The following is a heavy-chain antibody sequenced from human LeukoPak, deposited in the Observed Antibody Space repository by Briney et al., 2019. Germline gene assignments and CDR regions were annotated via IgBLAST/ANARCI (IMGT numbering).Heavy chain of an antibody. J-gene: IGHJ4*02. CDR3: ASHVNYGDSEKYFDY. CDR1: GFTFSSYG. D-gene: IGHD4-17*01. V-gene: IGHV3-30*03. Sequence: PGGSLRLSCAASGFTFSSYGMHWVRQAPGKGLEWVAVISYDGSNKYYADPVKGRFTISRDNSKNTLYLQMNSLRAEDTAVYYCASHVNYGDSEKYFDYWGQGTLVTVSS. CDR2: ISYDGSNK.